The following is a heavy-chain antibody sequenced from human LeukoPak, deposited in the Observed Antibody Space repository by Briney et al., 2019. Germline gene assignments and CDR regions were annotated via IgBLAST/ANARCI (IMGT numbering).Heavy chain of an antibody. CDR2: ISGSGGST. CDR3: AKAGASRKPLYGMDV. J-gene: IGHJ6*02. CDR1: GFTFDDYA. D-gene: IGHD1-14*01. V-gene: IGHV3-23*01. Sequence: GGSLRLSCAASGFTFDDYAMHWVRQAPGKGLEWVSAISGSGGSTYYADSVKGRFTISRDNSKNTLYLQMNSLRAEDTAVYYCAKAGASRKPLYGMDVWGQGTTVTVSS.